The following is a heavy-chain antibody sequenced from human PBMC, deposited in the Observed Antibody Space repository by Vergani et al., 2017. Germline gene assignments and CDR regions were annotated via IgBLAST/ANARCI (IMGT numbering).Heavy chain of an antibody. CDR1: GFTFSNAW. CDR3: AKDDADYYDSSGQVH. D-gene: IGHD3-22*01. Sequence: EVQLVESGGGLVKPGGSLRLSCAASGFTFSNAWMSWVRQAPGKGLEWVGRIKSKTDGGTTDYAAPVKGRFTISRDNSKNTLYLQMNSLRAEDTAVYYCAKDDADYYDSSGQVHWGQGTLVTVSS. CDR2: IKSKTDGGTT. J-gene: IGHJ4*02. V-gene: IGHV3-15*01.